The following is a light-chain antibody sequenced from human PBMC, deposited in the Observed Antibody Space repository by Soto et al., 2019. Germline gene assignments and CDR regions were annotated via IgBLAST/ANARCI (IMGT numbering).Light chain of an antibody. CDR3: QPYNNLPLWP. V-gene: IGKV3-15*01. J-gene: IGKJ1*01. CDR1: QSVSSN. CDR2: DAS. Sequence: EIRMTQSPATLSVYTGERATLSCRASQSVSSNLAWYQQKPGQAPRLLIYDASTRATGIPARFSGSGSGTEFTLTISSLQSEDFAIYYCQPYNNLPLWPFGQGTMVDVK.